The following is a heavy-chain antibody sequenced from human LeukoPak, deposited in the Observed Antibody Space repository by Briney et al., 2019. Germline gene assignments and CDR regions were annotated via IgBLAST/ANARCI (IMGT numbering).Heavy chain of an antibody. V-gene: IGHV3-23*01. CDR3: AKAAGRGYNYGDYFDY. J-gene: IGHJ4*02. CDR1: GFTFSSYA. D-gene: IGHD5-18*01. CDR2: ISGSGGST. Sequence: GGSLTLPCTASGFTFSSYAMSWLRQAPGKGLEWVSEISGSGGSTYYADSVKGRFTISRDNSTNMLYLQMNSLRAEDTDVYYCAKAAGRGYNYGDYFDYWGQGTLVTVSS.